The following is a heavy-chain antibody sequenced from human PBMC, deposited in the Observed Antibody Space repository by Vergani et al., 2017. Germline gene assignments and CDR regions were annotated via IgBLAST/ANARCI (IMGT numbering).Heavy chain of an antibody. D-gene: IGHD3-10*01. Sequence: QLQLQESGPGLVKPSETLSLTCTVSGGYISSSSYYWGWIRQPPGKGLEWIGSIYYSGGTYYNPSLKSRVTISVDTSKNQFSLKLSSVTAADTAVYYCARHRRSSGSYTGAFDIWGQGTMVTVSS. CDR3: ARHRRSSGSYTGAFDI. J-gene: IGHJ3*02. V-gene: IGHV4-39*01. CDR2: IYYSGGT. CDR1: GGYISSSSYY.